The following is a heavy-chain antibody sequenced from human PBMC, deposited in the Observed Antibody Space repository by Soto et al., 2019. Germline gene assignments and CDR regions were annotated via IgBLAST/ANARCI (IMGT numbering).Heavy chain of an antibody. J-gene: IGHJ3*02. CDR1: GGTFSSYA. CDR3: ASRYYYDSSGYYHPDAFDI. V-gene: IGHV1-69*13. Sequence: SVKVSCKASGGTFSSYAISWVRQAPGQGLEWMGGIIPIFGTANYAQKFQGRVTITADESTSTAYMELSSLRSEDTAVYYCASRYYYDSSGYYHPDAFDIWGQGTMVTVSS. CDR2: IIPIFGTA. D-gene: IGHD3-22*01.